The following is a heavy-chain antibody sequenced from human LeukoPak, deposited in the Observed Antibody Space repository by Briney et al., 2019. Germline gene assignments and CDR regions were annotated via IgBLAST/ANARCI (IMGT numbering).Heavy chain of an antibody. CDR1: GYSFDSYW. J-gene: IGHJ4*02. D-gene: IGHD6-19*01. CDR2: VYPVDSDT. V-gene: IGHV5-51*01. Sequence: GESLEISCKASGYSFDSYWIGWVRQMPGKGLEWMGIVYPVDSDTRYSPSFQGQVTISVDKSITTAYLQWSSLKASDTAMYFCARREGGSGWDFDFWGQGTLVTVSS. CDR3: ARREGGSGWDFDF.